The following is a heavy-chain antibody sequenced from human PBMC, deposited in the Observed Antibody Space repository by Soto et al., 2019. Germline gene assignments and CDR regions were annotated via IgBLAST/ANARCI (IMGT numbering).Heavy chain of an antibody. Sequence: RESLKISCKGSGYSFTSYWITWVRQMPGKGLEWMGRIDPSDSYTKYSPSFQGHVTISADKSSSTAYLQWSSLKASDTAMYYCATPASVNGSPDYYDSSGYTYWGQGTLVTVSS. D-gene: IGHD3-22*01. CDR2: IDPSDSYT. CDR1: GYSFTSYW. J-gene: IGHJ4*02. CDR3: ATPASVNGSPDYYDSSGYTY. V-gene: IGHV5-10-1*01.